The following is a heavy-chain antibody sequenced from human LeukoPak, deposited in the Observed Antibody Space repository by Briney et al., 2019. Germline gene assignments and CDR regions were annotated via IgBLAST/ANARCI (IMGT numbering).Heavy chain of an antibody. CDR1: GYSFSTYW. Sequence: GESLKISCKGSGYSFSTYWIGWVRRMSGKGLEWMGIIYPGDSDTRYSPSFQGQVTISVDKSTSTAYLQWSSLKASYTAMYYCARGGYDRDFDYWGQGTLVTVSS. J-gene: IGHJ4*02. D-gene: IGHD5-12*01. V-gene: IGHV5-51*01. CDR2: IYPGDSDT. CDR3: ARGGYDRDFDY.